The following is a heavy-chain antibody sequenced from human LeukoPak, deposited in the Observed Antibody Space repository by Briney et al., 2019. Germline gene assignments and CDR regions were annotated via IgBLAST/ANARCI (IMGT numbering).Heavy chain of an antibody. CDR1: GFTFTTYW. CDR2: INQDGSEK. Sequence: GESLRLSCAASGFTFTTYWMSWVRQAPGPGLEWVANINQDGSEKYFVDSVKGRFTISRDNAKNSLYLQMNSLRAEDTAVYYFAREVVLVAATLFYYMDVWGKGTTVTISS. D-gene: IGHD2-15*01. V-gene: IGHV3-7*01. CDR3: AREVVLVAATLFYYMDV. J-gene: IGHJ6*03.